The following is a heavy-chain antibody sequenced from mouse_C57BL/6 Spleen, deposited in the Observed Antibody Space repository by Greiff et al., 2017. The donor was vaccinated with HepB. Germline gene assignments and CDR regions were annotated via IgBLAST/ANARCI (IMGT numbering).Heavy chain of an antibody. CDR3: ARERGRRSFDY. V-gene: IGHV1-19*01. J-gene: IGHJ2*01. D-gene: IGHD3-3*01. Sequence: VQLQQSGPVLVKPGASVKMSCKASGYTFTDYYMNWVKQSHGKSLEWIGVINPYNGGTSYNQKFKGKATLTVDKSSSTAYMELNSLTSEDSAVYYCARERGRRSFDYWGQGTTLTVSS. CDR2: INPYNGGT. CDR1: GYTFTDYY.